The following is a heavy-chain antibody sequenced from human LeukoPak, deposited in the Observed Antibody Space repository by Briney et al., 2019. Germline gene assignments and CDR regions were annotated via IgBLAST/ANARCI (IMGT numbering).Heavy chain of an antibody. D-gene: IGHD3-3*01. CDR2: ISYDGSNK. V-gene: IGHV3-30-3*01. Sequence: GGSLRLSCAASGFTFSSYAMHWVRQAPGKGLEWVAVISYDGSNKYYADSVKGRFTISRDNSKNTLYPQMNSLRAEDTAVYYCARDGVGFFLIYYFDYWGQGTLVTVSS. CDR3: ARDGVGFFLIYYFDY. CDR1: GFTFSSYA. J-gene: IGHJ4*02.